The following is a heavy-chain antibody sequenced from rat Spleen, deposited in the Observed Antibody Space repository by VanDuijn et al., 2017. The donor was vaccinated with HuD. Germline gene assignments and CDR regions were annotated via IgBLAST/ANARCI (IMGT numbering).Heavy chain of an antibody. CDR2: ISFDGSST. J-gene: IGHJ3*01. Sequence: EVQLVESGGGLVQPGRSMKLSCAASGFTFSNYDMAWVRQAPTKGLEWVASISFDGSSTYYRDSVKGRFTFSRDNAKSTLYLQMDGLRSEDTATDYWTTENCWCDDWGQGTLVTVAS. D-gene: IGHD5-1*01. CDR1: GFTFSNYD. CDR3: TTENCWCDD. V-gene: IGHV5-20*01.